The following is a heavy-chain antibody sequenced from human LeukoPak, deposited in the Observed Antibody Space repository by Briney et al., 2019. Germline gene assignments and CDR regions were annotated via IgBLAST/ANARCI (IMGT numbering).Heavy chain of an antibody. D-gene: IGHD1-26*01. CDR2: AWYDGSYK. J-gene: IGHJ3*02. CDR3: ARQFDGSHPNAFDI. V-gene: IGHV3-33*01. CDR1: GFTFSTYG. Sequence: GGSLRLSCAASGFTFSTYGMHWVRQAPGKRLEWVAVAWYDGSYKYYGDSVKGRFTISRDNSKNTLYLQMASLRVEDTAVYYCARQFDGSHPNAFDIWGQGTMVTVSS.